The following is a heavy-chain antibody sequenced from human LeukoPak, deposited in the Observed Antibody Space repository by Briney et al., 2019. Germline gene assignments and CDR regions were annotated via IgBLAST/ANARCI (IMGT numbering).Heavy chain of an antibody. CDR1: GFTSSSFY. D-gene: IGHD3-10*01. Sequence: PGGSLRLSCAASGFTSSSFYMEWVRQAPGKGLEWVSRINTDGSITNYADSVKGRFSISRDNAKNTLYLQMSSLRAEDTAVYYCARDRGPRTGFMVREAYDYWGQGTLVTVSS. V-gene: IGHV3-74*01. CDR2: INTDGSIT. CDR3: ARDRGPRTGFMVREAYDY. J-gene: IGHJ4*02.